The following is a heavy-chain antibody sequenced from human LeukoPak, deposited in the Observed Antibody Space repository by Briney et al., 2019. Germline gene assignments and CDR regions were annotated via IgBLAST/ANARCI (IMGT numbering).Heavy chain of an antibody. Sequence: GASVEVSCKASGYTFTSYGISWVRQAPGQGLEWMGWISAYNGNTNYAQKLQGRVTMTTDTSTSTAYMELRSLRSDDTAVYYCARDAGDFWSGYFYYYYYMDVWGKGTTVTVSS. CDR3: ARDAGDFWSGYFYYYYYMDV. V-gene: IGHV1-18*01. J-gene: IGHJ6*03. CDR1: GYTFTSYG. D-gene: IGHD3-3*01. CDR2: ISAYNGNT.